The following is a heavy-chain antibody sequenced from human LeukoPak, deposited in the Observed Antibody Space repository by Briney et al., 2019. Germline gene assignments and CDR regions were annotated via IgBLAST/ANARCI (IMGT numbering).Heavy chain of an antibody. D-gene: IGHD5-24*01. CDR3: ARGRWSATTATYYLDF. V-gene: IGHV1-46*01. Sequence: GASVKVSCKASGYTFTDYYVHWVRQAPGLGLEWMGIINPLRGITIYAQKFQGRVTITRDTSASTAYMELSSLTSEDTAVYYCARGRWSATTATYYLDFWGQGTLVTVSS. J-gene: IGHJ4*02. CDR1: GYTFTDYY. CDR2: INPLRGIT.